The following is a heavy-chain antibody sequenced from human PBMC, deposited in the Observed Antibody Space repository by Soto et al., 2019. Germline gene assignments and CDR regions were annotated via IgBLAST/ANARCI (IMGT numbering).Heavy chain of an antibody. V-gene: IGHV4-34*01. CDR3: ARIPPEDSSSWYRWFDP. D-gene: IGHD6-13*01. Sequence: SETLSLTCAVYGGSFRGDYWSWIRQPPGKGLEWIGEINYSGSTNYNPSLKSRVTISVDTSKNQFSLKLRSVTAADTAVYYCARIPPEDSSSWYRWFDPWGQGTLVTVSS. J-gene: IGHJ5*02. CDR2: INYSGST. CDR1: GGSFRGDY.